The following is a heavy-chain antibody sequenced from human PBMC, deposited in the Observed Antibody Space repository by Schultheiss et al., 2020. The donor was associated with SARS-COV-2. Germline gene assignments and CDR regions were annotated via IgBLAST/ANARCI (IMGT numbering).Heavy chain of an antibody. CDR1: GFSLSSTGMR. V-gene: IGHV2-70*04. CDR3: ARTHSERGVSQHDY. Sequence: SGPTLVKPTQTLTLTCTFSGFSLSSTGMRVSWIRQPPGKALEWLARIDWDDDKFYRTSLKTRLTISKDTSKNQVVLTMTNIDPVDTATYYCARTHSERGVSQHDYWGPGTLGTVSS. D-gene: IGHD6-13*01. J-gene: IGHJ4*02. CDR2: IDWDDDK.